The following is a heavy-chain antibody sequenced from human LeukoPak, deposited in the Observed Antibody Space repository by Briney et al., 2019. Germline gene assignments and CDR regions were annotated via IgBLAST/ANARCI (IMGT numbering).Heavy chain of an antibody. CDR3: ARHSSQGTFDN. V-gene: IGHV3-33*01. J-gene: IGHJ4*02. CDR2: IWYDGSNE. CDR1: GFTFSNYG. D-gene: IGHD1-1*01. Sequence: PGGSLRLSCAASGFTFSNYGMHWVRQAPGKGLEWVALIWYDGSNEYYADSVRGRFTISRDTSRNTLYLQMNSLRAEDTAVYNCARHSSQGTFDNWGQGTLVTVSS.